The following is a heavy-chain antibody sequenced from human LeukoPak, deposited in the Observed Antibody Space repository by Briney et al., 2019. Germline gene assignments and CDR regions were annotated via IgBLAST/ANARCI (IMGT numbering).Heavy chain of an antibody. Sequence: ASVKVSCKASGFTFTSSAMQWVRQARGQRLEWIGWIVVGSGNTNYAQKFQERVTITGDMSTSTAYMELSSLRSEDTAVYYYAAVMGGSYPFDYWGQGTLVTVSS. CDR1: GFTFTSSA. CDR2: IVVGSGNT. V-gene: IGHV1-58*02. CDR3: AAVMGGSYPFDY. D-gene: IGHD1-26*01. J-gene: IGHJ4*02.